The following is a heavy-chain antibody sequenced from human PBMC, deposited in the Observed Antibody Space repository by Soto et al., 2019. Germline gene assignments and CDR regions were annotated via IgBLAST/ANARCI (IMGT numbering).Heavy chain of an antibody. J-gene: IGHJ6*02. D-gene: IGHD6-13*01. CDR1: GGSISSYY. V-gene: IGHV4-59*01. CDR3: AREGVYYYGMDV. CDR2: IYYSGST. Sequence: SETLSLTSTVSGGSISSYYWSWIRQPPGKGLEWIGYIYYSGSTNYNPSLKSRVTISVDTSKNQFSLKLSSVTAADTAVYYCAREGVYYYGMDVWGQGTTVTVSS.